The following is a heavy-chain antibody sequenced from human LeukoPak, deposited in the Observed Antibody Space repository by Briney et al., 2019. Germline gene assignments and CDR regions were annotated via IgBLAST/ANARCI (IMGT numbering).Heavy chain of an antibody. V-gene: IGHV1-18*01. D-gene: IGHD3-10*01. CDR2: ISAYNGNT. CDR1: GYTFTNYA. J-gene: IGHJ4*02. Sequence: ASVKVSCTASGYTFTNYAMNWVRQAPGQGLEWMGWISAYNGNTNYAQKLQGRVTMITDTSTSTAYMELRSLRSDDTAVYYCAINMGMFDYWGQGTLVTVSS. CDR3: AINMGMFDY.